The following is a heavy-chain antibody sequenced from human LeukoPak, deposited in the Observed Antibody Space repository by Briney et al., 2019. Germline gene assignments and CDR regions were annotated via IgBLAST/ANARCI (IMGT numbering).Heavy chain of an antibody. CDR3: ARLSKHCSSTSCHFDY. V-gene: IGHV5-51*01. CDR1: GYSFTSYW. CDR2: IYPGDSDT. J-gene: IGHJ4*02. Sequence: GESLKISCKGSGYSFTSYWIGWVRQMPGKGLEWMGIIYPGDSDTRYSPSFQGQVTISADKSISTAYLQWISLKASDTAMYYCARLSKHCSSTSCHFDYWGQGTLVTVSS. D-gene: IGHD2-2*01.